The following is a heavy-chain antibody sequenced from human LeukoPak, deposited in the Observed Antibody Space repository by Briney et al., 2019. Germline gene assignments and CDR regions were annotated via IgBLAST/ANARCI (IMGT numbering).Heavy chain of an antibody. V-gene: IGHV4-34*01. J-gene: IGHJ4*02. Sequence: SETLSLTCAVYGGSFSGYYWSWIRQPPGKGLEWIGEINHSGSTNYNPSLKSRATISVATSKNQFSLKLSSVTAADTAVYYCAGVGYSSSWLIDYWGQGTLVTVSS. D-gene: IGHD6-13*01. CDR3: AGVGYSSSWLIDY. CDR2: INHSGST. CDR1: GGSFSGYY.